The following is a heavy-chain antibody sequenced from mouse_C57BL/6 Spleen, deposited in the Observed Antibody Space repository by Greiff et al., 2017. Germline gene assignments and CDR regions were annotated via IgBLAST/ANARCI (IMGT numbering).Heavy chain of an antibody. CDR3: ARGSYGSSYGGFYAMDY. V-gene: IGHV2-2*01. Sequence: QVHVKQSGPGLVRPSQSLSITCTVSGFSLTSYGVHWVRQSPGKGLEWLGVIWSGGSTDYNAAFISRLSISKDNSKSQVFFKMNSLQADDTAIYYCARGSYGSSYGGFYAMDYWGQGTSVTVSS. D-gene: IGHD1-1*01. CDR1: GFSLTSYG. J-gene: IGHJ4*01. CDR2: IWSGGST.